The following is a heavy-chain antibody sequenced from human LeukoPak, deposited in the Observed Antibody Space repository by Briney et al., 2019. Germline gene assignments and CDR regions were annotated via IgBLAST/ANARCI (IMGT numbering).Heavy chain of an antibody. CDR3: ARNDKTIPFVFDY. CDR2: IYYSGST. D-gene: IGHD3-22*01. V-gene: IGHV4-31*03. CDR1: GGSISSGGYY. Sequence: PSETLSLTCTVSGGSISSGGYYWSWIRQHPGKGLEWIGYIYYSGSTYYNPSLKSRVTISVDTSKNQFPLKLSSVTAADTAVYYCARNDKTIPFVFDYWGQGTLVTVSS. J-gene: IGHJ4*02.